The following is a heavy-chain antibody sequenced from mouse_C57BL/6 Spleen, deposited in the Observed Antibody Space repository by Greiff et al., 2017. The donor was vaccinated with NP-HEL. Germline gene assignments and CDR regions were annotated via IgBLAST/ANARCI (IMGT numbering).Heavy chain of an antibody. CDR3: ARLTYGSSSY. J-gene: IGHJ3*01. CDR1: GYTFTSYW. D-gene: IGHD1-1*01. Sequence: QVQLQQSGAELVRPGSSVKLSCKASGYTFTSYWMHWVKQRPIQGLEWIGNIDPSDSETHYNQKFKDKATLTVDKSSSTAYMQLSSLTSEDSAVYYCARLTYGSSSYWGQGTLVTVSA. V-gene: IGHV1-52*01. CDR2: IDPSDSET.